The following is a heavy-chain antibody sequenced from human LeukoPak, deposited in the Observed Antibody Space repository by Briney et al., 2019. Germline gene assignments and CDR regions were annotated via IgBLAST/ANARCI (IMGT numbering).Heavy chain of an antibody. CDR3: VRDGGVSGYDLLDY. CDR1: GFIFSNYW. CDR2: INQDGSKE. V-gene: IGHV3-7*01. Sequence: GGSLRLSCTASGFIFSNYWMTWVRQAPGKGLEWVAQINQDGSKEYYIDSVKARFSISRDNARISLSLQMNSLRAEDTAVYYCVRDGGVSGYDLLDYWGQGTLVTVSS. J-gene: IGHJ4*02. D-gene: IGHD5-12*01.